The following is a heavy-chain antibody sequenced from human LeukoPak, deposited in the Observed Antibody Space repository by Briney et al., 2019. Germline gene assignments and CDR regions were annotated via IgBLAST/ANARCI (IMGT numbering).Heavy chain of an antibody. D-gene: IGHD6-19*01. Sequence: ASVKVSCKASGYTFTSYDINWVRQATGQGLEWMGWMIPNSGNTGYAQKFQGRVTMTRNTSISTAYTELSSLRSEDTAVYYCARGHDSSGWYRYYYYYYGMVVWGQGTTVTVSS. CDR2: MIPNSGNT. CDR1: GYTFTSYD. J-gene: IGHJ6*02. CDR3: ARGHDSSGWYRYYYYYYGMVV. V-gene: IGHV1-8*01.